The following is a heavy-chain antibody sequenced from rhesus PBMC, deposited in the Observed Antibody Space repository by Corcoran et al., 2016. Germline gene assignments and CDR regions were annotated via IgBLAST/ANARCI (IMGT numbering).Heavy chain of an antibody. CDR2: ISYSGST. CDR1: GGSISSRYYY. D-gene: IGHD6-25*01. J-gene: IGHJ2*01. Sequence: QVQLQESGPGLVKPSETLSLTCAVSGGSISSRYYYWSCIRPAPGKGLEGIGYISYSGSTSYNPSLKSRVTISRDTSKNQFSLKLSSVTAADTAVYYCARGSAAAGPDWYFDLWGPGTPITISS. V-gene: IGHV4-122*02. CDR3: ARGSAAAGPDWYFDL.